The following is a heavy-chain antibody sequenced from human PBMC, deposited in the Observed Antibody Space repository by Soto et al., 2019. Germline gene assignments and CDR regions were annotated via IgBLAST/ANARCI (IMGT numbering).Heavy chain of an antibody. V-gene: IGHV1-69*14. J-gene: IGHJ4*02. CDR3: ATEAVAETTFDY. Sequence: QVQLVQSGAEVKKPGSSVTVSCRASGGTFSSNTISWVRQAPGQGLEWMGGIIPMFGTAVYTQKFQARVTXXAXKSASTAYMELSSLRSDDTAVYYCATEAVAETTFDYWGQGTLVTVSS. CDR1: GGTFSSNT. CDR2: IIPMFGTA. D-gene: IGHD2-15*01.